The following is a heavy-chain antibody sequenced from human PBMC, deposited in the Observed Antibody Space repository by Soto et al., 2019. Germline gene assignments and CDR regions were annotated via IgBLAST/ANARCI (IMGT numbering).Heavy chain of an antibody. CDR3: TTYTTQTCSDCCPCYSVKTKNHDS. CDR2: IRSKSVGGTT. Sequence: EVQLVESGGGLVQPGGSLTLSCAASGFSFSNVWMSWVRQAPGKGLEWVGHIRSKSVGGTTDYAAPVKGRFTISRDDSKDTRYLQMNALKTKDMAVYYSTTYTTQTCSDCCPCYSVKTKNHDSWGQGILVTVSS. CDR1: GFSFSNVW. D-gene: IGHD2-15*01. V-gene: IGHV3-15*01. J-gene: IGHJ4*02.